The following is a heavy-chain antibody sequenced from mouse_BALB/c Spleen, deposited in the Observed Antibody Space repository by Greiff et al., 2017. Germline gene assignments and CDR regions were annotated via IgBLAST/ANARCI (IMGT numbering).Heavy chain of an antibody. CDR2: ISDGGSYT. Sequence: EVQVVESGGGLVKPGGSLKLSCAASGFTFSDYYMYWVRQTPEKRLEWVATISDGGSYTYYPDSVKGRFTISRDNAKNNLYLQMSSLKSEDTAMYYCARDGGNYDFDYWGQGTTLTVSS. CDR3: ARDGGNYDFDY. CDR1: GFTFSDYY. D-gene: IGHD2-1*01. J-gene: IGHJ2*01. V-gene: IGHV5-4*02.